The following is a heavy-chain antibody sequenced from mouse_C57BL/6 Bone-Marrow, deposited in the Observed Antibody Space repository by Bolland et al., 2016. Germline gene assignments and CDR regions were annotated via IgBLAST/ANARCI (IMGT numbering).Heavy chain of an antibody. J-gene: IGHJ1*03. Sequence: GSYTYYPDNVKGRFTISRDNAKNNLYLQMSHLKSEDPAMYYCARDRNWDFWYFDVWGTG. CDR3: ARDRNWDFWYFDV. V-gene: IGHV5-4*01. CDR2: GSYT. D-gene: IGHD4-1*01.